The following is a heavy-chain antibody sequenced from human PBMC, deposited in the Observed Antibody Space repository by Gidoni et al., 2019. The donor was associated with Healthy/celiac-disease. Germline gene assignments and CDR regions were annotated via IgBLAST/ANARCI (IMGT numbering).Heavy chain of an antibody. D-gene: IGHD6-19*01. CDR3: AREMSGIAVAGPVFDY. J-gene: IGHJ4*02. Sequence: EVQLVESGGGLVQPGGSLRLSCAASGFTFSSYWMSWVRQAPGKGLEWVANIKQDGSEKYYVDSVKGRFTISRDNAKNSLYLQMNSLRAEDTAVYYCAREMSGIAVAGPVFDYWGQGTLVTVSS. CDR1: GFTFSSYW. V-gene: IGHV3-7*05. CDR2: IKQDGSEK.